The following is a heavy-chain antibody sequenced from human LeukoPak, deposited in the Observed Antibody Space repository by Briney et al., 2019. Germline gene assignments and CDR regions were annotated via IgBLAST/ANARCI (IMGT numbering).Heavy chain of an antibody. CDR3: SKDINSHCRGDCSDY. CDR1: GFTFSKHG. CDR2: IRNDGSNS. D-gene: IGHD2-15*01. J-gene: IGHJ4*02. Sequence: GGTLRLSCAASGFTFSKHGMHWVRQAPGKGLEWVAFIRNDGSNSYYVDSVRGRFTISRDNSKNTVDLQMSSLRAEDMAIYYCSKDINSHCRGDCSDYWGQGTLVIVSS. V-gene: IGHV3-30*02.